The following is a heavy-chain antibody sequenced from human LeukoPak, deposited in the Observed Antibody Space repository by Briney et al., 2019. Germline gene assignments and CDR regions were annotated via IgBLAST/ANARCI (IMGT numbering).Heavy chain of an antibody. V-gene: IGHV3-48*04. CDR2: ITTDSRTI. CDR3: AKGYSDAFDI. CDR1: GFTFNTYS. Sequence: GGSLRLSCAASGFTFNTYSMSWVRQAPGKGLEWISYITTDSRTIYYADSVKGRFTISRDNAKNSLYLQMNSLRAEDTAVYYCAKGYSDAFDIWGQGTMVTVSS. D-gene: IGHD2-15*01. J-gene: IGHJ3*02.